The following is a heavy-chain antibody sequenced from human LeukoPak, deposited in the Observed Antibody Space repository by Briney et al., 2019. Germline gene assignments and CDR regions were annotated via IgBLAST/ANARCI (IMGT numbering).Heavy chain of an antibody. Sequence: GASVKVSCKASGYTFTNYDINWVRQATGQGLEWMGWMNPNSGNTGYAQKFQGRVTMTRNTSISTAYMELSSLRSEDTAVYYCARFNGRGVSNDYWGQGTLVTVSA. J-gene: IGHJ4*02. D-gene: IGHD3-10*01. CDR3: ARFNGRGVSNDY. CDR1: GYTFTNYD. V-gene: IGHV1-8*02. CDR2: MNPNSGNT.